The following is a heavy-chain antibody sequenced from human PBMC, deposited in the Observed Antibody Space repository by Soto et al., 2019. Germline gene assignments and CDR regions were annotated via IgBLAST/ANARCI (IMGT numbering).Heavy chain of an antibody. J-gene: IGHJ4*02. CDR2: IHHSGGP. CDR3: ARDKITGLFDY. D-gene: IGHD2-8*02. V-gene: IGHV4-34*01. Sequence: SETLSLTCAVYGGSFSAYYWTWIRQSPGKGLEWIGEIHHSGGPKYNPSLKSRVTISADTSKNQFSLELSSMTAADTAVYYCARDKITGLFDYWGQVTLVTVSS. CDR1: GGSFSAYY.